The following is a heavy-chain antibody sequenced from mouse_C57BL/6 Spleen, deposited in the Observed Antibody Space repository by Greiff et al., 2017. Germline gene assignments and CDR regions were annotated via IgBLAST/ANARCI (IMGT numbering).Heavy chain of an antibody. Sequence: QVQLQQSGAELVRPGTSVKVSCKASGYAFTNYLIEWVKQRPGQGLEWIGVINPGSGGTNYNEKFKGKATLTADKSSSTAYMQLSSLTSEDSAVXFCARGEGPTSWYFDVWGTGTTVTVSS. D-gene: IGHD2-10*01. J-gene: IGHJ1*03. CDR2: INPGSGGT. CDR3: ARGEGPTSWYFDV. V-gene: IGHV1-54*01. CDR1: GYAFTNYL.